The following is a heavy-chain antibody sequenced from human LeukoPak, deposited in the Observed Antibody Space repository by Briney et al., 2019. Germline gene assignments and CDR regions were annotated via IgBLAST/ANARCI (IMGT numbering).Heavy chain of an antibody. CDR3: ARGGYWGDY. D-gene: IGHD3-16*01. V-gene: IGHV4-39*07. J-gene: IGHJ4*02. CDR2: IYYSGST. Sequence: SGTLSLTCAVSGGSISSSSYYWGWIRQPPGKGLEWIGSIYYSGSTYYNPSLKSRVTISVDTSKNQFSLKLSSVTAADTAVYYCARGGYWGDYWGQGTLVTVSS. CDR1: GGSISSSSYY.